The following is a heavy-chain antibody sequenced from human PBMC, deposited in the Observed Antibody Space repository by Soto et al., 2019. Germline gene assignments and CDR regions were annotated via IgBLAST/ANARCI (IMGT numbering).Heavy chain of an antibody. CDR3: ARTDRDFYGLDV. V-gene: IGHV3-11*06. CDR2: ISSSSDYT. CDR1: GFTFSDYY. Sequence: GGSLRLSCAASGFTFSDYYMSWIRQAPGKGLEWVSYISSSSDYTNYADSVKGRFTISRDNAKNSLYLQMNSLRAEDTAVYYCARTDRDFYGLDVWGQGTTVTVSS. J-gene: IGHJ6*02.